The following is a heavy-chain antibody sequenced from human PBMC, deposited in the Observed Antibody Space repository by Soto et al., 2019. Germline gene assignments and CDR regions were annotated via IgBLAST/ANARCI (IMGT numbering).Heavy chain of an antibody. CDR2: TRNKANSYTT. CDR3: ARETTSYYDFWSGYYKYYYYYMDI. CDR1: GFTFSDHY. J-gene: IGHJ6*03. V-gene: IGHV3-72*01. Sequence: GGALRLSCSASGFTFSDHYMDWVRQAPGKGLEWVGRTRNKANSYTTEYAASVKGRFTISRDDSKNSLYLQMNSLKIEDTAVYYCARETTSYYDFWSGYYKYYYYYMDIWGKGTTVTVSS. D-gene: IGHD3-3*01.